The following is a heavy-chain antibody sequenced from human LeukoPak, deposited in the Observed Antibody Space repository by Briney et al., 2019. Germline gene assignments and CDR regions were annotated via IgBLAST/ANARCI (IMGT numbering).Heavy chain of an antibody. CDR1: GGTFSSYA. V-gene: IGHV1-69*13. D-gene: IGHD3-9*01. Sequence: SVKVSCKASGGTFSSYAISWVRQAPGQGLEWMGGIIPIFGTANYAQKFQGRVTITADESTSTAYMELSSMRSEDTAVYYCASRTSGVLRYFDWSVEGTPYYYYYMDVWGKGTTVTVSS. CDR3: ASRTSGVLRYFDWSVEGTPYYYYYMDV. J-gene: IGHJ6*03. CDR2: IIPIFGTA.